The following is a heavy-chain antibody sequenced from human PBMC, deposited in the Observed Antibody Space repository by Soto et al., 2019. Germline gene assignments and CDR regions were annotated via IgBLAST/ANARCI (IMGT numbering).Heavy chain of an antibody. Sequence: QVQLVESGGGVVQPGRSLRLSCAASGFTFSSYGMHWVRQAPGKGLEWVAVISYDGSNKYYADSVKGRFTISRDNSKNTRYLQMNSLRAEDTAVYYCARGDYGPTLANHYYYGMDVWGQGTTVTVSS. CDR2: ISYDGSNK. V-gene: IGHV3-30*03. CDR1: GFTFSSYG. CDR3: ARGDYGPTLANHYYYGMDV. J-gene: IGHJ6*02. D-gene: IGHD4-17*01.